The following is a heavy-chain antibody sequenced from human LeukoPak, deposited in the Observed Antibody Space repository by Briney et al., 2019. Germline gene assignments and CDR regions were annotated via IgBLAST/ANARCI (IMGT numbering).Heavy chain of an antibody. CDR3: ARAVTYWYFDL. V-gene: IGHV1-18*01. CDR2: ISAYNGNT. Sequence: ASVKVSCKAYGYTFTSYGISWVRQAPGQGLEWMGWISAYNGNTNYAQKLQGRVTMTRNTSISTAYMELSSLRSEDTAVYYCARAVTYWYFDLWGRGTLVTVSS. D-gene: IGHD4-17*01. J-gene: IGHJ2*01. CDR1: GYTFTSYG.